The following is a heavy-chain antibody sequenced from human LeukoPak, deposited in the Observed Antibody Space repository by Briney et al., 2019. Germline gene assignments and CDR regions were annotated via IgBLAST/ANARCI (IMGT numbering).Heavy chain of an antibody. V-gene: IGHV3-11*04. J-gene: IGHJ4*02. Sequence: GGSLRLSCAASGFTFSDYYMSWIRQAPGKGLEWVSYISSSGSTIYYADSVKGRFTISRDNSKNTLYLQMNSLRAEDTAVYYCAREGYDSTLVDYWGQGTLVTVSS. CDR3: AREGYDSTLVDY. CDR1: GFTFSDYY. CDR2: ISSSGSTI. D-gene: IGHD3-22*01.